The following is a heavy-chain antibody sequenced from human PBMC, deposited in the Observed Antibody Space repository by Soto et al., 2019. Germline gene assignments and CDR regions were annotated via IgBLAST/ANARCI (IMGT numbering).Heavy chain of an antibody. D-gene: IGHD2-21*02. V-gene: IGHV1-2*04. J-gene: IGHJ5*02. CDR1: GYTFSAYY. Sequence: QVQLVQSGAEVKKPGASVKVSCKASGYTFSAYYIHWVRQAPGQGLEWMGWINPRRGGTNYAQKFQGWVTMTRDTSTSTEYMELSRLRSDETAVYYCARQVVTGTYSFDPWGQGTLVTVSS. CDR3: ARQVVTGTYSFDP. CDR2: INPRRGGT.